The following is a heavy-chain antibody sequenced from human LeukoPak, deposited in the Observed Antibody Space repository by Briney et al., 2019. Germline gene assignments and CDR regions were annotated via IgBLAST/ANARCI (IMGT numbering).Heavy chain of an antibody. CDR3: ARPPNTAMVPYNY. CDR2: IYPGDSDT. J-gene: IGHJ4*02. Sequence: GESLKISCKGSGYSFTSYWIGWVRQMPGKGLEWMVIIYPGDSDTRYSPSFQGQVTISADKSISTAYLQWSSLKASDTAMYYCARPPNTAMVPYNYWGQGTLVTVSS. V-gene: IGHV5-51*01. D-gene: IGHD5-18*01. CDR1: GYSFTSYW.